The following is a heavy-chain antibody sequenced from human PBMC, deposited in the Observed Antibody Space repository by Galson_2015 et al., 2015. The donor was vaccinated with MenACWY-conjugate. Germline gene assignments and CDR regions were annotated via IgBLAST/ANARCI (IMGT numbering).Heavy chain of an antibody. CDR2: IYWDDDQ. Sequence: GKALEWLALIYWDDDQRVSPSLKSRLTITRDTSKNQVVLTMTNVDPVDTATYYCAHGNFDILTGYYWFDAFDIWGQGTMVTVSS. CDR3: AHGNFDILTGYYWFDAFDI. V-gene: IGHV2-5*02. D-gene: IGHD3-9*01. J-gene: IGHJ3*02.